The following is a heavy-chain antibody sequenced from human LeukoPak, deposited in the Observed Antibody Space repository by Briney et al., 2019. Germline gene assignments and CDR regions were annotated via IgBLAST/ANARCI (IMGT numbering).Heavy chain of an antibody. CDR3: AREGYSGDYYYYGMGV. CDR2: IIPIFGTA. CDR1: GGTFSSYA. V-gene: IGHV1-69*13. J-gene: IGHJ6*01. D-gene: IGHD2-15*01. Sequence: ASVKVSCKASGGTFSSYAISWVRQAPGQGLEWMGGIIPIFGTANYAQKFQGRVTITADESTSTAYMELSSLRSEDTAVYYCAREGYSGDYYYYGMGVWGQGTTVTVSS.